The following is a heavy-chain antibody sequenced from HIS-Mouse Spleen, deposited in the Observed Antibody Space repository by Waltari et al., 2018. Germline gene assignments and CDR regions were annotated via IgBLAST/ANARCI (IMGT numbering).Heavy chain of an antibody. D-gene: IGHD6-19*01. Sequence: QVQLVESGGGVVQPGRSLRLSCAASGFTFRIYGMHWVRKAPGKGLEWVEVISYGGSNKYYADYVKGRFTISRDNSKNTLYLQMNSLRAEDTAVYYCAKASSGWLDYWGQGTLVTVSS. V-gene: IGHV3-30*18. CDR2: ISYGGSNK. CDR1: GFTFRIYG. CDR3: AKASSGWLDY. J-gene: IGHJ4*02.